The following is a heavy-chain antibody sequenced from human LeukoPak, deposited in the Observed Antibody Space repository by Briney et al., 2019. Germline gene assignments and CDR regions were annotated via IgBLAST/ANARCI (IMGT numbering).Heavy chain of an antibody. J-gene: IGHJ5*02. V-gene: IGHV4-4*09. CDR1: GVSISSYY. CDR3: ARRLAAAGLNWFDP. Sequence: SETLSLTCTVSGVSISSYYWSWIRQPPGKGLEWIGYIYTSGSTNYNPSLKSRVTISVDTSKNQFSLKLSSVTAPDTAVYYCARRLAAAGLNWFDPWGQGTLVTVSS. CDR2: IYTSGST. D-gene: IGHD6-13*01.